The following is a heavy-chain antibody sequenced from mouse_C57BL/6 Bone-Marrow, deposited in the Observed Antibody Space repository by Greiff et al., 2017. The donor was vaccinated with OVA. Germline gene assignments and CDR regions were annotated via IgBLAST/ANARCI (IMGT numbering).Heavy chain of an antibody. CDR2: IYPGDGDT. CDR1: GYAFSSSW. Sequence: VQLQQSGPELVKPGASVKISCKASGYAFSSSWMNWVKQRPGKGLEWIGRIYPGDGDTNYNGKFKGKAKLTADKSSSTAYMQLSSLTSEDSAVYFCARCGYDDGAWFAYWGQGTLVTVSA. J-gene: IGHJ3*01. CDR3: ARCGYDDGAWFAY. D-gene: IGHD2-2*01. V-gene: IGHV1-82*01.